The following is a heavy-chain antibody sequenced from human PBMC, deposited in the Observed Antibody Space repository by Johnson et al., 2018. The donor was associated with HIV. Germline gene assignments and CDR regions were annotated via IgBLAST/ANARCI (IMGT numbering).Heavy chain of an antibody. Sequence: QVQLVESGGGVVQPGRSLRLSCAASGFTFSSYAMHWVRQAPGKGLEWVAVISYDGSNKYYADSVKGRFTISRDNSKNTLHLQMNSLRAEDTALYYCARGGLGYQNIHDAFDIWGQGTMVTVSS. J-gene: IGHJ3*02. CDR3: ARGGLGYQNIHDAFDI. D-gene: IGHD2-2*01. CDR1: GFTFSSYA. V-gene: IGHV3-30*04. CDR2: ISYDGSNK.